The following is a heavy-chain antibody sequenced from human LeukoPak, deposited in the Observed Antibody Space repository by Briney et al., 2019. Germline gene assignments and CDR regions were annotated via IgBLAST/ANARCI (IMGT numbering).Heavy chain of an antibody. D-gene: IGHD1-7*01. J-gene: IGHJ4*02. V-gene: IGHV1-69*04. CDR1: GGTFSSYA. Sequence: GASVKVSCKASGGTFSSYAISWVRQAPGQGLEWMGRIIPILGIANYAQKFQGRVTITADESTSTAYMELSSLRSEDTAVYYCARGGGSITGTTSLFDYWGQGTLVTVSS. CDR2: IIPILGIA. CDR3: ARGGGSITGTTSLFDY.